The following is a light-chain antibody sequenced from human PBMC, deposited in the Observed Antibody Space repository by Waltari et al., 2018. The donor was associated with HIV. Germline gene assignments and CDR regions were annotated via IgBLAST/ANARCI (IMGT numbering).Light chain of an antibody. Sequence: QSALTQPPSASGSPGQSVTISCTGTSSDIGAYNYVSWFQQPPANAPKLMIYAFTKRPSGVPDRFSGSKSGNTASLTVSGLQAEDEADYYCASHAGSKDVFGGGTRLTVL. CDR2: AFT. V-gene: IGLV2-8*01. J-gene: IGLJ2*01. CDR3: ASHAGSKDV. CDR1: SSDIGAYNY.